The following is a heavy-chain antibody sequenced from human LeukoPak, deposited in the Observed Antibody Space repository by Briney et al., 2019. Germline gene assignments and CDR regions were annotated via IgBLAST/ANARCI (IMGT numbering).Heavy chain of an antibody. CDR2: ISSSSSYI. D-gene: IGHD6-13*01. CDR3: ARGTRLSSSSWYYGMDV. V-gene: IGHV3-21*01. J-gene: IGHJ6*02. CDR1: GFTFSSYS. Sequence: GGSLRLSCAASGFTFSSYSMNWVRQAPGKGLEWVSSISSSSSYIYYADSVKGRFTISRDNAKNSLYLQMNSLRAEDTAVYYCARGTRLSSSSWYYGMDVWGQGTTVTVSS.